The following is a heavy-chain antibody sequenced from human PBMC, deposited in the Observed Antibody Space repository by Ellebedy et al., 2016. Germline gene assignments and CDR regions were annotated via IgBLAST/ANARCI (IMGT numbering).Heavy chain of an antibody. CDR1: GFTFSSYS. Sequence: GGSLRLXXAASGFTFSSYSMNWVRQAPGKGLEWVSSISSSSSYIYYADSVKGRFTISRDNTKNSLYLQMNSLRAEDTAVYYCATGGFLYFDYWGQGTLVTVSS. D-gene: IGHD3-16*01. CDR2: ISSSSSYI. V-gene: IGHV3-21*01. CDR3: ATGGFLYFDY. J-gene: IGHJ4*02.